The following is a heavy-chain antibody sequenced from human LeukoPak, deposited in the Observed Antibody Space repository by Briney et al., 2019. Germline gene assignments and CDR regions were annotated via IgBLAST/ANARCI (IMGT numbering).Heavy chain of an antibody. V-gene: IGHV4-34*01. J-gene: IGHJ4*02. D-gene: IGHD5-24*01. CDR2: INHSGST. Sequence: SETLSLTCAVYGGSFSGYYWSWIRQPPGKGLEWIGEINHSGSTNYNPSLKSRVTISVDTSKIQLSLKLSSVTAADTAVYYCASVELATTYFDSWGQGTLVTVSS. CDR1: GGSFSGYY. CDR3: ASVELATTYFDS.